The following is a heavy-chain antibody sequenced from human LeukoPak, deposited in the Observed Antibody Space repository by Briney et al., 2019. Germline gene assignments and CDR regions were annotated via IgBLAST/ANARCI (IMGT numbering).Heavy chain of an antibody. CDR3: ARPHDPYIWGSYCFDY. J-gene: IGHJ4*02. V-gene: IGHV1-2*02. Sequence: ASVKVSCKASGYTFTGYYIHWVRQAPGQGLEWMGWINPNSGGTHYAQKFQGRVTMTRDTSISTAYMELSRLRSDDTAVYYCARPHDPYIWGSYCFDYWGQGTLVTVSS. CDR2: INPNSGGT. CDR1: GYTFTGYY. D-gene: IGHD3-16*01.